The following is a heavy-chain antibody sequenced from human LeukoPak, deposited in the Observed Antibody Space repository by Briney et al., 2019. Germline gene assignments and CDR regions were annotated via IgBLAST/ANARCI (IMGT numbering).Heavy chain of an antibody. CDR1: GGTFSSYA. CDR2: IIPIFGTA. J-gene: IGHJ3*02. CDR3: AREEYGDYHDAFDI. D-gene: IGHD4-17*01. Sequence: SVKVSCKASGGTFSSYAISWVRQAPGQGLEWTGRIIPIFGTANYAQKFQGRVTITTDESTSTAYMELSSLRSEDTAVYYCAREEYGDYHDAFDIWGQGTMVTVSS. V-gene: IGHV1-69*05.